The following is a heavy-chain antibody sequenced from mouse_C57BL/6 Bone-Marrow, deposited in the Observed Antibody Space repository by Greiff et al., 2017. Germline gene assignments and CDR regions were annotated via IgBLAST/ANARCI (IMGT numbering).Heavy chain of an antibody. CDR3: ARRRGY. Sequence: VQLQQSGPELVKPGASVKISCKASGYTFTDYYMNWVKQSHGKSLEWMGDINPNNGGTSYNQKFKGKATLTVDKSSSTAYMELRSLTSEDSAVYYCARRRGYWGQGTTLTVSS. V-gene: IGHV1-26*01. J-gene: IGHJ2*01. CDR2: INPNNGGT. CDR1: GYTFTDYY.